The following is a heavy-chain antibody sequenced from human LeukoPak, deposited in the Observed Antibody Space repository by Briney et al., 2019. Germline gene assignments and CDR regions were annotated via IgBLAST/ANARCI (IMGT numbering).Heavy chain of an antibody. J-gene: IGHJ3*02. Sequence: SETLSLTCAAYGGSFSGYYWSWIRQPPGKGLEWIGEINHSGSTNYNPSLKSRVTISVDRSKNQFSLKLSSVTAADTAVYYCARVKYDFWSGYLDAFDIWGQGTMVTVSS. CDR3: ARVKYDFWSGYLDAFDI. CDR1: GGSFSGYY. CDR2: INHSGST. V-gene: IGHV4-34*01. D-gene: IGHD3-3*01.